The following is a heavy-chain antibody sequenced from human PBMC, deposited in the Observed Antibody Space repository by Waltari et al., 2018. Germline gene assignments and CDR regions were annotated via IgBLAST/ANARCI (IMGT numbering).Heavy chain of an antibody. V-gene: IGHV3-43D*03. CDR3: ARDMAGGGGTSGWIDF. CDR1: GFRFDSCA. CDR2: ISWNSGSI. D-gene: IGHD3-16*01. Sequence: EMRLVESGGAVTQPGRSLSILWGASGFRFDSCAVHWVRQVPGKGLEWVSLISWNSGSIFYSDSLKSRVTISRDNSRNSLHLHINNLRSEDTALYFCARDMAGGGGTSGWIDFWGQGTLVTVSS. J-gene: IGHJ4*02.